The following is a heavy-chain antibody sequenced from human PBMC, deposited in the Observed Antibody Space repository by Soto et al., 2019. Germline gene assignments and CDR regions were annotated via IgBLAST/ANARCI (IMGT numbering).Heavy chain of an antibody. CDR3: LSQRTTVPTQAYFDY. CDR2: VYYRGRS. Sequence: SETLSLTCTVSGGSVTNSSYYWGWIRQSPGKGLEWIGSVYYRGRSYSKSSVKSRVTISVDTSKNRFSLSLNSVTDSDTAVYFCLSQRTTVPTQAYFDYWSPGALVTV. CDR1: GGSVTNSSYY. D-gene: IGHD4-17*01. V-gene: IGHV4-39*01. J-gene: IGHJ4*02.